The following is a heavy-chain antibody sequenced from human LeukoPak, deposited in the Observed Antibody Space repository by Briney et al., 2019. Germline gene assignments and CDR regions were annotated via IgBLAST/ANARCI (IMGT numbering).Heavy chain of an antibody. V-gene: IGHV3-11*01. CDR2: ISSSGSTI. D-gene: IGHD1-26*01. CDR3: TRRVWWDRPIDI. CDR1: GFTFSDYY. J-gene: IGHJ3*02. Sequence: GGSLRLSCAASGFTFSDYYMSWIRQAPGKGLEWVSYISSSGSTIYYADSVKGRFTISRDNAKNSLYLQMNSLRAEDTAVYYCTRRVWWDRPIDIWGQGTMVTVSS.